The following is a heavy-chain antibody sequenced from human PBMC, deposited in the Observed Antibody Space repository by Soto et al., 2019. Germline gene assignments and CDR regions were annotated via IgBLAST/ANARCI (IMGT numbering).Heavy chain of an antibody. D-gene: IGHD3-3*02. Sequence: GSLRLSCVTSGFTFSRNTMNWVRQAPGKGLEWVASITSSGSYVYYADSVKGRFSASRDNAKNSLSLQMDSPRPDDTAIYFCVKDEGIEAMDVWGQGTTVTVSS. CDR1: GFTFSRNT. V-gene: IGHV3-21*01. J-gene: IGHJ6*02. CDR3: VKDEGIEAMDV. CDR2: ITSSGSYV.